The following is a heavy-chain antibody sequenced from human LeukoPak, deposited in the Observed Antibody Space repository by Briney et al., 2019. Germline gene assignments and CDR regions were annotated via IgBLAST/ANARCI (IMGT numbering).Heavy chain of an antibody. CDR2: IYYSWCT. V-gene: IGHV4-59*01. CDR3: ARIGHEDYYFDY. CDR1: GGSISSYY. Sequence: PSETLSLTCTVSGGSISSYYWSWIRQPPGKGLEWIGYIYYSWCTNYNPSLKSRVTTSVDTSKNQFSLKLSSVTAADTAVYYCARIGHEDYYFDYWGQGTLVTVSS. J-gene: IGHJ4*02.